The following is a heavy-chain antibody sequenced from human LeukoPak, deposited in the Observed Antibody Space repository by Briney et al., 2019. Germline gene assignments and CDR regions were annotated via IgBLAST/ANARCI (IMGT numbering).Heavy chain of an antibody. Sequence: TLSLTCTVSGGSISSGAYYWSWIRQHPGRGLEGIGYIYISGSTYSNPSLKSRITISVDTSKNQFSLKLSSVTAADTAVYYCARGVVNYFYAMDVWGQGTTVTVSS. J-gene: IGHJ6*02. CDR2: IYISGST. CDR1: GGSISSGAYY. D-gene: IGHD3-22*01. V-gene: IGHV4-31*03. CDR3: ARGVVNYFYAMDV.